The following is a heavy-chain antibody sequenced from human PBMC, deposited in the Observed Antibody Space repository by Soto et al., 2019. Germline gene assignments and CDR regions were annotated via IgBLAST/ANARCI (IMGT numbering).Heavy chain of an antibody. J-gene: IGHJ4*02. Sequence: EVQLLESGGGLVQPGGSLRLSCAASGFTFGNYAMNWVRQAPGKGLQWVSGISNSGGSTYCADSVKGRFTISRDNSNNTLYLQLNSVRAEDTALYYCAKNRHWNYGAPREFDSWGQGTLVTVSS. CDR2: ISNSGGST. D-gene: IGHD1-7*01. CDR3: AKNRHWNYGAPREFDS. CDR1: GFTFGNYA. V-gene: IGHV3-23*01.